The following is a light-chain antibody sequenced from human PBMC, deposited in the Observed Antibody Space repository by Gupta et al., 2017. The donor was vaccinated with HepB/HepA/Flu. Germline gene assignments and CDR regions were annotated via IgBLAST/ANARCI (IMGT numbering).Light chain of an antibody. CDR1: SSNIGSNY. CDR3: AAWDDSLSGPV. J-gene: IGLJ2*01. CDR2: RNN. Sequence: QSVPTQSPSASGTPGQRVTISCSPSSSNIGSNYVYWYQQLPGTAPKLLIYRNNQRPSGVPDRFSGSKSGTSASLAISGLRSEDEADYYCAAWDDSLSGPVFGGGTKLTVL. V-gene: IGLV1-47*01.